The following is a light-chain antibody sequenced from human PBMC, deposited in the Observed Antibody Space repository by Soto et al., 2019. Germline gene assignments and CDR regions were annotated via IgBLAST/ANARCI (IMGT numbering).Light chain of an antibody. CDR1: QGISNY. Sequence: DIQMTQSPSSLSASVGDRVTITCRASQGISNYLAWYQQKPGKVPKLLIYAASTLQSGVPSRFSGSGSGTDFTLTSSSLQPEDVATYYYQKYNSARTFGQGTKVEIK. CDR2: AAS. CDR3: QKYNSART. V-gene: IGKV1-27*01. J-gene: IGKJ1*01.